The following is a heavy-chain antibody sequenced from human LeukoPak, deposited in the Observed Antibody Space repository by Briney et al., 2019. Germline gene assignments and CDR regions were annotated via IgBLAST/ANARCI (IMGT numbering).Heavy chain of an antibody. CDR1: GFAFSSSW. CDR2: IRFDGNNN. V-gene: IGHV3-30*02. CDR3: AKDRCSGGRCYSSPYDAFDV. D-gene: IGHD2-15*01. Sequence: GGSLRLSCAASGFAFSSSWMHWVRQAPGRGLVWVAFIRFDGNNNYYGDSVKGRFTISRDNSKNTLYMQMNSLRAEDTAMYYCAKDRCSGGRCYSSPYDAFDVWGQGAMVTVSS. J-gene: IGHJ3*01.